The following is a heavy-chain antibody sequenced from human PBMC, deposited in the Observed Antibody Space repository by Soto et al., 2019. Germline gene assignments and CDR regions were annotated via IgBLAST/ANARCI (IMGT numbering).Heavy chain of an antibody. CDR2: IIPIFGTA. V-gene: IGHV1-69*12. CDR1: GGTFSSYA. D-gene: IGHD3-10*01. J-gene: IGHJ5*02. CDR3: ARDTFGRFGGWFDP. Sequence: QVQLVQSGAEVKKPGSSVKVSCKASGGTFSSYAISWVRQAPGQGVEWMGGIIPIFGTATYAQKFQGRVTITADEDTRRAYMELSSLSSEDTAVYYCARDTFGRFGGWFDPWGQGTLVTVSS.